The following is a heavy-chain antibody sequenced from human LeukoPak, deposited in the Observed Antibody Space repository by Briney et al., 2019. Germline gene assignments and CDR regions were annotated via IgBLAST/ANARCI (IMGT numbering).Heavy chain of an antibody. J-gene: IGHJ4*02. CDR2: IKQDGSEK. Sequence: GGSLRLSCAASGFTFSSYWMSWVRQAPGKGLEGVANIKQDGSEKYYVDSVKGRFTISRDNAKNSLYLQMNSLRAEDTAVYHCARDLAAAGTWFFYYWGQGTLVTVSS. CDR3: ARDLAAAGTWFFYY. V-gene: IGHV3-7*01. D-gene: IGHD6-13*01. CDR1: GFTFSSYW.